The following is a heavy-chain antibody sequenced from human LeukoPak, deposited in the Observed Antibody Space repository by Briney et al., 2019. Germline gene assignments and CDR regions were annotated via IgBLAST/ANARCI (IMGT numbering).Heavy chain of an antibody. CDR1: GGSISNYF. J-gene: IGHJ5*02. Sequence: SETLSLTCTVSGGSISNYFWSWIRQPAGKGLEWIGRIYPTGSTNFNPSLQSRVTMSVDTSKNQFSLRLSSVTAADTAVYFCARDDGSSGHKWFDPWGQGTLVIVSS. CDR2: IYPTGST. V-gene: IGHV4-4*07. D-gene: IGHD3-22*01. CDR3: ARDDGSSGHKWFDP.